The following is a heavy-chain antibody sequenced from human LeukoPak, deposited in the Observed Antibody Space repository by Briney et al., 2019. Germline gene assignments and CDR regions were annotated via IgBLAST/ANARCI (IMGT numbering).Heavy chain of an antibody. J-gene: IGHJ5*02. CDR3: ARHFSNGAGWFDP. CDR2: IYYSGST. D-gene: IGHD4-11*01. CDR1: GGSISSYY. Sequence: SETLSLTCTVSGGSISSYYWSWIRQPPGKGLEWIGYIYYSGSTNYNPSLKSRVTISVDTSKNQFSLKLSSVTAADTAVYYCARHFSNGAGWFDPWGQGTLVTVSS. V-gene: IGHV4-59*01.